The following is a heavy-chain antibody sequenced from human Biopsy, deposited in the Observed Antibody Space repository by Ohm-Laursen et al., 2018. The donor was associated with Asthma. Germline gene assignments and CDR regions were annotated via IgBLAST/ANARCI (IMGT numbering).Heavy chain of an antibody. CDR1: GASITSSAYY. CDR2: MYYGETT. V-gene: IGHV4-39*01. Sequence: TLSLTCIVSGASITSSAYYWGWIRQPPGKGLEWIGSMYYGETTYYNPSLKSRVTISVDTSKNQFSLILSSVTAADTAVYYCARHDHRWDTYADFWGQGTLVTVSS. J-gene: IGHJ4*02. CDR3: ARHDHRWDTYADF. D-gene: IGHD2-2*01.